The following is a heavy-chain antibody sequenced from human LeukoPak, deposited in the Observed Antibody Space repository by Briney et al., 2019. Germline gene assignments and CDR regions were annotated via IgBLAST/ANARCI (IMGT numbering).Heavy chain of an antibody. J-gene: IGHJ4*02. CDR3: ARAEKAVTGTLDS. CDR2: MYNRGST. Sequence: SETLSLTCTVSGDSISNYYWSWIRQSPAKELEWMGYMYNRGSTIYNPSLKSRVTISTDTSKNQFSLRLTSVTAADTAVYYCARAEKAVTGTLDSWGQGALITVSS. D-gene: IGHD6-19*01. CDR1: GDSISNYY. V-gene: IGHV4-59*01.